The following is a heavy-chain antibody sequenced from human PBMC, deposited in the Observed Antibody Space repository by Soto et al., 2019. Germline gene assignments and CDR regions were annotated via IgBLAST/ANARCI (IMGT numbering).Heavy chain of an antibody. CDR3: ARLVGLAVAATLPSYGMDV. CDR2: IYPGDSDT. Sequence: GESLKISCRCSGYSFTNYWIGWVRQMPGKGLEWMGIIYPGDSDTRYSSSFQGQVTISADKSISAAYLQWSSLKASDSAMYYCARLVGLAVAATLPSYGMDVWGQGTTVTVSS. J-gene: IGHJ6*02. V-gene: IGHV5-51*01. D-gene: IGHD6-19*01. CDR1: GYSFTNYW.